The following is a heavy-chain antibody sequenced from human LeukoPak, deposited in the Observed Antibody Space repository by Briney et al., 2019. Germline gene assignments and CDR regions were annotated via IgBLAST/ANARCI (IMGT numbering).Heavy chain of an antibody. CDR3: ARAIIAAAGSSAFDI. V-gene: IGHV3-21*01. CDR1: GFTFSSYS. Sequence: PGGSLRLSCAASGFTFSSYSMNWVRQAPGKGLEWVSSISSSSSYIYYADSVKGRFTISRDNAKNSLYLQMNSVRAEDTAVYYCARAIIAAAGSSAFDIWGQGTMVAVSS. D-gene: IGHD6-13*01. CDR2: ISSSSSYI. J-gene: IGHJ3*02.